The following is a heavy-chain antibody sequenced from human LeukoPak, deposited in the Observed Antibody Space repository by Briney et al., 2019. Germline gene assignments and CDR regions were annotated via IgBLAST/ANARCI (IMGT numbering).Heavy chain of an antibody. CDR2: INHSGST. D-gene: IGHD3-3*01. V-gene: IGHV4-34*01. CDR1: GGSFSGYY. Sequence: SETLSLTCAVYGGSFSGYYWSRIRQPPGKGLEWIGEINHSGSTNYNPSLKSRVTISVDTSKNQFSLKLSSVTAADTAVYYCARGSRFWSGYYHYYYYYYMDVWGKGTTVTVSS. CDR3: ARGSRFWSGYYHYYYYYYMDV. J-gene: IGHJ6*03.